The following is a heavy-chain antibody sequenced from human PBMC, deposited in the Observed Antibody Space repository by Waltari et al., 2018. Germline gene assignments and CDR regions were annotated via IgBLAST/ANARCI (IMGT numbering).Heavy chain of an antibody. J-gene: IGHJ4*02. CDR3: ARDDRSVTLFDY. CDR1: GFPFGRSW. D-gene: IGHD2-21*02. Sequence: EVQLVESGGGLVQPGGSLRLACSASGFPFGRSWMSWFRQAPGKGLEWVANMKQDGSEKYYVDSVKGRFTISRDNAKNSLYLQMNSLRAEDTAVYYCARDDRSVTLFDYWGQGTLVTVSS. CDR2: MKQDGSEK. V-gene: IGHV3-7*01.